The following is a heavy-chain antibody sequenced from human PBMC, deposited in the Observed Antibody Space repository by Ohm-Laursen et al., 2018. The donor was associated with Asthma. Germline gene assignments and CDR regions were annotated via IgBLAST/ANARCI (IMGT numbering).Heavy chain of an antibody. CDR2: ISYDGSNK. CDR1: GFTFRSYA. CDR3: ASLVWRGMSGRGYSYGSSGMDV. D-gene: IGHD5-18*01. V-gene: IGHV3-30-3*01. J-gene: IGHJ6*02. Sequence: SLRLSCAASGFTFRSYAMHWVRQAPGKGLEWVAVISYDGSNKYYADSVKGRFTISRDNSKNTLYLQMNSLRAEDTTVYYCASLVWRGMSGRGYSYGSSGMDVWGQGTTVTVSS.